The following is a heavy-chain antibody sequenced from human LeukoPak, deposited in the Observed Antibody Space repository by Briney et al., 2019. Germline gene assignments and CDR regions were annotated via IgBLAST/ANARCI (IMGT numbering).Heavy chain of an antibody. CDR1: GAPIRSGGSY. D-gene: IGHD3-9*01. Sequence: TSSETLSLPCTAPGAPIRSGGSYGAGFPQPPGKGLRGFGSAYNTGRTSRHPSLKSRVTISVDTSKNQFSLKMSSVTAADTAVYYCARGPLHKAKPGVRYFDWLWGHFDYWGQGTLVTVSS. V-gene: IGHV4-39*01. J-gene: IGHJ4*02. CDR3: ARGPLHKAKPGVRYFDWLWGHFDY. CDR2: AYNTGRT.